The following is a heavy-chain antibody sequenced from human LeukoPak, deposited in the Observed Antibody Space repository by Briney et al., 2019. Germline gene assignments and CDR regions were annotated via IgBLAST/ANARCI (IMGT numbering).Heavy chain of an antibody. CDR1: GYIFTGYY. J-gene: IGHJ4*02. Sequence: ASVKVSCKASGYIFTGYYIHWVRQAPGQGLEWMGRINPNSGDTNYAQKFQGRVTMTRDTSISTAYMELSNLRSDDTAVYYCAKYYCSSSTCSVIVNGPGGYWGQGTLVTVSS. CDR2: INPNSGDT. V-gene: IGHV1-2*06. CDR3: AKYYCSSSTCSVIVNGPGGY. D-gene: IGHD2-15*01.